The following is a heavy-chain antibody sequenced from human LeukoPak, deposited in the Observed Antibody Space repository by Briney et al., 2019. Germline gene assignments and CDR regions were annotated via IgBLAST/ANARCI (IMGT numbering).Heavy chain of an antibody. CDR3: ARSRAAADCFDY. J-gene: IGHJ4*02. CDR2: INPNSGGT. V-gene: IGHV1-2*02. D-gene: IGHD6-13*01. CDR1: GYTFTGYY. Sequence: ASVKVSCKASGYTFTGYYMHWVRQAPGQGLEWMGWINPNSGGTNYAQKFRGRVTMTRDTSISTAYMELSRLRSDDTAVYYCARSRAAADCFDYWGQGTLVTVSS.